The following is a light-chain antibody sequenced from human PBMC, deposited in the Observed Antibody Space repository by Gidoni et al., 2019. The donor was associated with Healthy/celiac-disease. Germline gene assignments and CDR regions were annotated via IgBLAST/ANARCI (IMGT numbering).Light chain of an antibody. Sequence: EIVLTQSPVTLSLSPGERAPLSRRASQSVSSSYFAWYQQKPGQAPRLLIYGASSRATGIPDRFSGSGSGTDFTLTISRLEPEDFAVYYCQQYGSSSLTFGPGTKVDIK. CDR3: QQYGSSSLT. V-gene: IGKV3-20*01. J-gene: IGKJ3*01. CDR1: QSVSSSY. CDR2: GAS.